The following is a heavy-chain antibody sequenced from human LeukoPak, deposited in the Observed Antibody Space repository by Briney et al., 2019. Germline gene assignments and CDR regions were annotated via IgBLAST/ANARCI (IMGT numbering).Heavy chain of an antibody. CDR3: AKVMVVSFVDQRFDY. CDR2: ICGSGGTT. Sequence: PGGSLRLSCVASGFTFSIYAMSCVRQAPGEGLEWVSSICGSGGTTYYADSVRGRFTISRDNSNNTVYLQMNSLRAEGKAIYYCAKVMVVSFVDQRFDYWGQGTLVTVSS. D-gene: IGHD2-15*01. J-gene: IGHJ4*02. CDR1: GFTFSIYA. V-gene: IGHV3-23*01.